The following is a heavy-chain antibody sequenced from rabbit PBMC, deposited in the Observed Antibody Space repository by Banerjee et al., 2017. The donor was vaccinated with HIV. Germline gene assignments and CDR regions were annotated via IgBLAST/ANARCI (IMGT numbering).Heavy chain of an antibody. J-gene: IGHJ4*01. Sequence: QEQLVESGGGLVQPEGSLTLTCTASGFSFSSSYYMCWVRQAPGKGLEWIACIYVGSGGSTYYASWARGRFTISKTSSTTVTLQMTSLTAADTATYFCARETGYYGYGPWNLWGQGTLVTVS. V-gene: IGHV1S45*01. D-gene: IGHD6-1*01. CDR1: GFSFSSSYY. CDR3: ARETGYYGYGPWNL. CDR2: IYVGSGGST.